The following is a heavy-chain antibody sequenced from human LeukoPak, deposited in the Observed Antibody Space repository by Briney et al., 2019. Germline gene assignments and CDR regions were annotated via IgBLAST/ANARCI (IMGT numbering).Heavy chain of an antibody. CDR2: IYPGDSDT. CDR1: GYSFTSYW. CDR3: ARRMYSSSWYISSWDAFDI. Sequence: GESLKISCKGSGYSFTSYWIGWVRQMPGKGLEWMGIIYPGDSDTRYSPSFQGQVTISADKSISTAYLQWSSLKASDTAMYYCARRMYSSSWYISSWDAFDIWGQGTMVTVSS. V-gene: IGHV5-51*01. J-gene: IGHJ3*02. D-gene: IGHD6-13*01.